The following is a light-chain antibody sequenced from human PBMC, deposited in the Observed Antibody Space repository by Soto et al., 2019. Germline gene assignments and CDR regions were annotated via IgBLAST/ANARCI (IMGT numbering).Light chain of an antibody. J-gene: IGKJ5*01. CDR1: LSVSSSY. V-gene: IGKV3-20*01. CDR3: QQYGSSIT. CDR2: GAS. Sequence: IVLTQSPGTLSLSPGERATLSCRASLSVSSSYLAWYQQKPGQPPRLLLFGASSRATGIPDRFSASGSGTDFTLTISRLEPEDFAVYYCQQYGSSITFGQGTRLEIK.